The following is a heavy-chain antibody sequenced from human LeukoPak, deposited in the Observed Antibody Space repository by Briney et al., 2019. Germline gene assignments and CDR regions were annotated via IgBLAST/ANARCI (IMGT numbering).Heavy chain of an antibody. D-gene: IGHD1-26*01. CDR2: IIPMVGTT. CDR1: GGTFSNYA. CDR3: ARGGEMDPFVIELMPATALGFAP. V-gene: IGHV1-69*05. Sequence: SVKASCKASGGTFSNYAVRWVRQAPGQGLEWMGGIIPMVGTTNYARKYQGRVTFSRDRSTNTAYMELRRLRSEVTAVYFCARGGEMDPFVIELMPATALGFAPWGQGTLVTVSS. J-gene: IGHJ5*02.